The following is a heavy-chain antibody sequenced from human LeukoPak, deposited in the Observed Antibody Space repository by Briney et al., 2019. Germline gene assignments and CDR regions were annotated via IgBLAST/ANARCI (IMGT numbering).Heavy chain of an antibody. CDR1: GFTFSSYA. D-gene: IGHD1-26*01. J-gene: IGHJ6*02. V-gene: IGHV3-30-3*01. Sequence: GGSLRLSCAASGFTFSSYAMHWVRQAPGKGLEWVAVTSYDGSNTHYADSVKGRFTISRDNSRNTLYLLMDSLRAEDTAVFYCARDHKLGGDYFYYGMDVWGQGTTVTVSS. CDR2: TSYDGSNT. CDR3: ARDHKLGGDYFYYGMDV.